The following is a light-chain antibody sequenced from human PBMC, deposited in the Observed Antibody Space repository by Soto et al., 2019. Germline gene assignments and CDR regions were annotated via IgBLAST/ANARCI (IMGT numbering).Light chain of an antibody. Sequence: IGVTQSPCTLSLSPGERATLSCRASQSVSSSYLAWYQQKPGQAPRLLIYGASSRATGIPDRFSGSGSGTDFTLTISRLEPEDFAVYYCQQYGSSPWTFAQGTKVDIK. J-gene: IGKJ1*01. CDR1: QSVSSSY. V-gene: IGKV3-20*01. CDR3: QQYGSSPWT. CDR2: GAS.